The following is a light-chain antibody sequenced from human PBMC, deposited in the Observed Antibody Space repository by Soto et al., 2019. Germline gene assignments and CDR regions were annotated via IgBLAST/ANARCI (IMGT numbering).Light chain of an antibody. Sequence: QSVLTQPASVSGSPGQSITISCTGTSSDVGGYNYVSWYQQHPGKAPKLMIYDVSNRPSGVSNRFPGSKSGNTASLTISGLQAEDEADYYCSSYTSSSTLPSYVFGTGTKVT. CDR1: SSDVGGYNY. J-gene: IGLJ1*01. V-gene: IGLV2-14*01. CDR2: DVS. CDR3: SSYTSSSTLPSYV.